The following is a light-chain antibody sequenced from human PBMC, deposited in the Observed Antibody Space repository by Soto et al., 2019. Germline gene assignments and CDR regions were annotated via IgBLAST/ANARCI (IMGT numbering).Light chain of an antibody. Sequence: DIQMTQSPSTVSASVGDRVTITCRASQSISSWLAWYQQKPGKAPKLLIYDASSLESGVPSRFSGSGSGTEFTLTISSLQPDDFATYYCQQYWTFGQGTKVEIK. CDR2: DAS. CDR1: QSISSW. J-gene: IGKJ1*01. V-gene: IGKV1-5*01. CDR3: QQYWT.